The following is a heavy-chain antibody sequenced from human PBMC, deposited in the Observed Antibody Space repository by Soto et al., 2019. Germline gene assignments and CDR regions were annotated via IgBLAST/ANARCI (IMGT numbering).Heavy chain of an antibody. CDR1: GGSISSGGYS. V-gene: IGHV4-30-2*01. CDR3: GRDYGSGVDV. J-gene: IGHJ6*02. CDR2: IYHSGSS. Sequence: QLRLQESGSGLVKPSQTLSLTCAVSGGSISSGGYSWSWIRQPPGKGLEWIGYIYHSGSSYFNPSLKSRLIMSVDRSKNQFSLTLSSVTAADTAVYYCGRDYGSGVDVWGQGTTVTVSS. D-gene: IGHD3-10*01.